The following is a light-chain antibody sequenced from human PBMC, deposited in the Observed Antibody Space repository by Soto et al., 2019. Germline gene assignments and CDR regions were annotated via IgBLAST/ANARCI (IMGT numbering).Light chain of an antibody. CDR2: DAA. V-gene: IGKV1-5*01. J-gene: IGKJ1*01. CDR1: QSISSY. Sequence: DIQMNQSPSSLSAYVGDRVTITCRASQSISSYLNWYQQKPGKAPKLLIYDAASVQSGVPSKFSGSGSGTEFTLTISSLQPDDCATYYCQQYNSYSFGQGTKV. CDR3: QQYNSYS.